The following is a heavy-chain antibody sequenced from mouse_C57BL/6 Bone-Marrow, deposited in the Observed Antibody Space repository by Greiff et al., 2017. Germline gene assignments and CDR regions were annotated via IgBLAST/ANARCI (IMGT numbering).Heavy chain of an antibody. D-gene: IGHD2-1*01. Sequence: EVQRVESGGGLVQPGESLKLSCESNDYDFPSHDMSWVRKTPEKRLELVAAINSDGGSTYYPDTMERRFIISRDNTKKTLYLQMSSLRSEDTALYYCARHGYYGNYVWFAYWGQGTLVTVSA. CDR3: ARHGYYGNYVWFAY. CDR1: DYDFPSHD. V-gene: IGHV5-2*01. CDR2: INSDGGST. J-gene: IGHJ3*01.